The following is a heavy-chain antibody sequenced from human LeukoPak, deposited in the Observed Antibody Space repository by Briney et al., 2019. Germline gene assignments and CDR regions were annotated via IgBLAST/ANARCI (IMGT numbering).Heavy chain of an antibody. D-gene: IGHD3-10*01. J-gene: IGHJ4*02. CDR1: GFTFSSYE. V-gene: IGHV3-48*03. CDR3: ATLTYYYGSGSYGTCFDY. Sequence: GGSLRLSCAASGFTFSSYEMNWVRQAPGKGLEWDSYIRSSGSTIYYADSVKGRFTISRDNAKNSLYLQMNSLRAEDTAVYYCATLTYYYGSGSYGTCFDYWGQGTLVTASS. CDR2: IRSSGSTI.